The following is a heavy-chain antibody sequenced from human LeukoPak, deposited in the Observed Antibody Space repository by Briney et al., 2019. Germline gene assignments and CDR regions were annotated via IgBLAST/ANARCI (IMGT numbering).Heavy chain of an antibody. V-gene: IGHV3-7*01. Sequence: GGSLRLSCAASGFTFSSYWMTWVRQAPGKGLEWVANIKHDGSEKYYVDSVKGRFTISRDNAKNSLYLQMNSLRAEDTAVYYCAELGITMIGGVWGKGTTVTISS. CDR3: AELGITMIGGV. CDR2: IKHDGSEK. D-gene: IGHD3-10*02. CDR1: GFTFSSYW. J-gene: IGHJ6*04.